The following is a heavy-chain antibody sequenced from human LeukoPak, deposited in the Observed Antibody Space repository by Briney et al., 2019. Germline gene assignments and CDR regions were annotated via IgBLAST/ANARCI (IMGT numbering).Heavy chain of an antibody. CDR2: IYYSGST. Sequence: SETLSLTCTVSGGSISSYYWSWIRQPPGKGLEWIGYIYYSGSTNYNPSLKSRVTISVDTSKNQSSLKLSSVTAADTAVYYCARVLDGYIDYWGQGTLVTVSS. D-gene: IGHD5-24*01. J-gene: IGHJ4*02. CDR3: ARVLDGYIDY. V-gene: IGHV4-59*01. CDR1: GGSISSYY.